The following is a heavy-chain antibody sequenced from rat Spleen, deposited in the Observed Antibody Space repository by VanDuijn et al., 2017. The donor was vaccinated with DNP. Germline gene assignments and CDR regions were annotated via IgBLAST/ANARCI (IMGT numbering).Heavy chain of an antibody. CDR2: INGDGDKS. V-gene: IGHV5-58*01. J-gene: IGHJ2*01. D-gene: IGHD1-11*01. CDR1: GFTFSSYW. CDR3: VKGGYYYFDY. Sequence: EVQLVETGGGLVQPGRSLKLSCVASGFTFSSYWMYWIRQAPGQGLEWVASINGDGDKSYYPDSVKGRFTISRNNAENTVYLQMNSLRSEDTATYYCVKGGYYYFDYWGQGVIVTVSS.